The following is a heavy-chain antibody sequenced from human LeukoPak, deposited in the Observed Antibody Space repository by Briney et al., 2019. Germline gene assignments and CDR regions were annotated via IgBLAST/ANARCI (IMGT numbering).Heavy chain of an antibody. J-gene: IGHJ4*02. D-gene: IGHD6-19*01. Sequence: GGSLRLSCVASGVTLSNYAMSWARQAPGKGLEWVSGISSSGSGGNTYYADFVKGRFTISRDNSKNTLYLQMNSLRAEDTAVYYCARDGGYSSGWFDYWGQGTLVTVSS. V-gene: IGHV3-23*01. CDR2: ISSSGSGGNT. CDR1: GVTLSNYA. CDR3: ARDGGYSSGWFDY.